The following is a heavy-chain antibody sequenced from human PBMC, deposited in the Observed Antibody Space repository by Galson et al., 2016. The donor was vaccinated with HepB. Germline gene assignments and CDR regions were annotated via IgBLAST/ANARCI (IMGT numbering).Heavy chain of an antibody. D-gene: IGHD3-10*01. CDR3: ARRRGNTNFDY. V-gene: IGHV3-53*01. J-gene: IGHJ4*02. CDR2: ISGDGVT. Sequence: SLRLSCAASEFTVSDNYMSRVRQAPGKGLEWVSLISGDGVTYYADSVKGRFTISRDHSDNSLYLQMNSLRAEDTAVYYCARRRGNTNFDYWGQGTLVTVSS. CDR1: EFTVSDNY.